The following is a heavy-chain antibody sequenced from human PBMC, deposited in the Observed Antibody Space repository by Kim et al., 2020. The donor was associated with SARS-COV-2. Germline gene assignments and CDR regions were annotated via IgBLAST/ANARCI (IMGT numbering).Heavy chain of an antibody. Sequence: SETLSLTCTVSGGSISRGGYYWSWIRQHPGKGLEWIGYIFNSENTFFSPSLRSRVMMSLDTSKNQFSLNLGSVTAADTAVYYCARGAYCGGGCYRAIDPWGQGTLVTVSS. J-gene: IGHJ5*02. V-gene: IGHV4-31*03. D-gene: IGHD2-21*02. CDR1: GGSISRGGYY. CDR3: ARGAYCGGGCYRAIDP. CDR2: IFNSENT.